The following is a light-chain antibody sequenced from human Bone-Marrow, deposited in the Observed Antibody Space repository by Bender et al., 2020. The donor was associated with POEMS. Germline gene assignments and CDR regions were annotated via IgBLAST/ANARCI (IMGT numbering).Light chain of an antibody. CDR3: SSFAGSDNLYV. J-gene: IGLJ1*01. CDR2: EVS. Sequence: QSALTQPPSASGSPGQSVTISCTGTSSDVGGYHYVSWYQQHPGKAPKLLIYEVSERPSGVPDRFSGSKSGNTASLTVSGLQAEDEADYYCSSFAGSDNLYVFGTGTTVTVL. V-gene: IGLV2-8*01. CDR1: SSDVGGYHY.